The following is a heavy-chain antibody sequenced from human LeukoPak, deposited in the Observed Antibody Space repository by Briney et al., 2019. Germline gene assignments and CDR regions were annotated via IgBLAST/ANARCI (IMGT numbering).Heavy chain of an antibody. V-gene: IGHV1-69*01. CDR2: IIPIFGTA. CDR1: GGTFSSYA. CDR3: ARAHQHYYGSGSSSYFDY. Sequence: SVKVSCKASGGTFSSYAISWVRQAPGQGLEWMGGIIPIFGTANYAQKFQGRVTITADESTSTAYMELSSLRSEDTAVYYCARAHQHYYGSGSSSYFDYWGQGTLVTVSS. D-gene: IGHD3-10*01. J-gene: IGHJ4*02.